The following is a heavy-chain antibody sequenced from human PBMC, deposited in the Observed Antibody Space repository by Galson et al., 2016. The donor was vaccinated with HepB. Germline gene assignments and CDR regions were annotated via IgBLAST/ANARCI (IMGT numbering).Heavy chain of an antibody. CDR1: GGFITTYY. CDR2: IFHGGST. Sequence: SETLSLTCVVSGGFITTYYWSWIRQPPGKGLEWIGYIFHGGSTNYNPSLKSRATISVDTSKNQFSLKLSSVTAADTAMYYCARGFGDLIGNWFDPWGQGTLVTVSS. D-gene: IGHD3-10*01. CDR3: ARGFGDLIGNWFDP. V-gene: IGHV4-59*01. J-gene: IGHJ5*02.